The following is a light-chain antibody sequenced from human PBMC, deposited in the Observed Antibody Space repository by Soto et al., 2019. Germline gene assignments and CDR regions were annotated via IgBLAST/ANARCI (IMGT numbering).Light chain of an antibody. CDR3: QQYNNWLGT. CDR2: GAS. J-gene: IGKJ1*01. Sequence: EIVMTQSPATLSVSPGERATLSCRASQSVSSNLAWYQQKPGQAPRLLIYGASTRATGIPARFSGSGSGKEFPLSISSLQSEDVAVYYCQQYNNWLGTFGQGTKVEIK. CDR1: QSVSSN. V-gene: IGKV3-15*01.